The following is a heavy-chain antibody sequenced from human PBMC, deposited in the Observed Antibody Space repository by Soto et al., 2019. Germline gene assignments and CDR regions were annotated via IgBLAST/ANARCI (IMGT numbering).Heavy chain of an antibody. CDR1: GVTFSSYW. Sequence: PGGSVRLSCAASGVTFSSYWMHWVRQVPGKGLVWVSHIDSDGNSTTYADSVKGRFTISRDNAKNTVYLQMNSLRADDTAVYYCVRDDVGVGIDYWGLGTLVTVSS. CDR3: VRDDVGVGIDY. J-gene: IGHJ4*02. D-gene: IGHD1-26*01. V-gene: IGHV3-74*03. CDR2: IDSDGNST.